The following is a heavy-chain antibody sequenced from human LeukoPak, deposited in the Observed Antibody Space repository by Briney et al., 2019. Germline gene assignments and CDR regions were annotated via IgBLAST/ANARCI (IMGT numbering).Heavy chain of an antibody. V-gene: IGHV3-23*01. J-gene: IGHJ4*02. D-gene: IGHD3-3*01. CDR1: GFPFSSYA. CDR3: AKDRTIFGVVIPFDY. CDR2: ISGSGGST. Sequence: GSLRLSCAASGFPFSSYAMSWVRPAPGKGLEWVSAISGSGGSTYYADSVKGRFTISRDNSKNTLYLQMNSLRAEDTAVYYCAKDRTIFGVVIPFDYWGQGTLVTVSS.